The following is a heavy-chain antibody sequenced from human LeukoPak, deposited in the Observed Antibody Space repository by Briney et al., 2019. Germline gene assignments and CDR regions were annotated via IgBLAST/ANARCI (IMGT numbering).Heavy chain of an antibody. D-gene: IGHD6-13*01. CDR2: IYYSGST. CDR3: ANTLWNPTYSSSWSEY. CDR1: GGSISSSVYY. J-gene: IGHJ4*02. Sequence: SETLSLTCTVSGGSISSSVYYWGWIRQPPGKGLEWIGSIYYSGSTYYNPSLKSRVTISVDTSKNQFSLKLSSVTAADTAVYYCANTLWNPTYSSSWSEYWGQGTLVTVSS. V-gene: IGHV4-39*07.